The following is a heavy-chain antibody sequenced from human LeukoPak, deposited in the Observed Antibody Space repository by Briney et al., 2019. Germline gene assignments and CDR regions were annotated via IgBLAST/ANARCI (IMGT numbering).Heavy chain of an antibody. D-gene: IGHD1-1*01. V-gene: IGHV3-23*01. CDR2: ISDSSYRT. CDR3: ARESTEERPGY. CDR1: GFTFDHYA. Sequence: GGSLRLSCAASGFTFDHYAMSWVRQAPGKGLEWVSSISDSSYRTYYADSAKGRFIISRDNSRDTLFLQMESLRAEDTAVYYCARESTEERPGYWGQGTLVTVSS. J-gene: IGHJ1*01.